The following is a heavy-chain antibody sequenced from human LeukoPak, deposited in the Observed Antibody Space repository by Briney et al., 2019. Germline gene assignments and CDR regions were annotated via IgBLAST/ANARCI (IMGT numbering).Heavy chain of an antibody. J-gene: IGHJ4*02. Sequence: ASVKVSCKASGCTFSSYAISWVRQAPGQGLEWMGRIIPIFGTANYAQKFQGRVTITTDESTSTAYMELSSLRSEDTAVYYCARDRDGYIYSDYWGQGTLVTVSS. D-gene: IGHD5-24*01. CDR2: IIPIFGTA. CDR3: ARDRDGYIYSDY. V-gene: IGHV1-69*05. CDR1: GCTFSSYA.